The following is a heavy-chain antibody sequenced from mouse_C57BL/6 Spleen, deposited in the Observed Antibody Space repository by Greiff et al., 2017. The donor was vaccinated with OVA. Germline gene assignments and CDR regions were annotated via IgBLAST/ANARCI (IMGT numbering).Heavy chain of an antibody. CDR1: GFTFNTYA. V-gene: IGHV10-3*01. J-gene: IGHJ4*01. CDR2: IRSKGSNYAT. CDR3: VGGSLEIGYYDAMDY. Sequence: EVKLVESGGGLVLPKGSLKLSCAASGFTFNTYAMHWVRQAPGQGLEWVARIRSKGSNYATYYADSVKDRFTISRDDSQSMLYLQMHNLKTDDTAMYYCVGGSLEIGYYDAMDYWGQGTSVTVSA. D-gene: IGHD2-10*02.